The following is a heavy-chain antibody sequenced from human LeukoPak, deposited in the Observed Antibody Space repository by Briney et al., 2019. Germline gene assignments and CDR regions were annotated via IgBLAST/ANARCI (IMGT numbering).Heavy chain of an antibody. D-gene: IGHD3-22*01. CDR1: GFTFSSYA. CDR3: AKPLGGYYRVSGYFDY. J-gene: IGHJ4*02. CDR2: ISGSGGST. Sequence: PGGSLRLSCAASGFTFSSYAMSWVRQAPGKGLEWVSAISGSGGSTYYADSVKGRFTISRDNSKNTLYLQMNSLRAEDTAVYYCAKPLGGYYRVSGYFDYWGQGTLVTVSS. V-gene: IGHV3-23*01.